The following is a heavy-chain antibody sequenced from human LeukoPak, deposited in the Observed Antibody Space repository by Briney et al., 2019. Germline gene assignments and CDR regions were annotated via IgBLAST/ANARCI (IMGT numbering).Heavy chain of an antibody. CDR2: IYSGGST. J-gene: IGHJ4*02. CDR3: ARYYYGSGSSLDY. Sequence: PGGSLRLSCAASGFTVSSNYMSWVRQAPGKGLEWVSVIYSGGSTYYADSVKGRFTISRDNSKNTLYLQMNSLRAEDTAVYHCARYYYGSGSSLDYWGQGTLVTVSS. CDR1: GFTVSSNY. D-gene: IGHD3-10*01. V-gene: IGHV3-66*01.